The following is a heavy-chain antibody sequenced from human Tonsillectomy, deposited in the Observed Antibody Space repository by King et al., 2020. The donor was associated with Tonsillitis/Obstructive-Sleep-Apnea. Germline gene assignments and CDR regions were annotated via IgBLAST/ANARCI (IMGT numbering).Heavy chain of an antibody. CDR1: GDSISSISYY. J-gene: IGHJ4*02. Sequence: QLQESGPGLVKPSETLSLTCTVSGDSISSISYYWVWIRQPPGKGLEWIGSIYYSGTTYYNPSLKSRVTISVDTSRNQFSLKLNSVTAVDTAVYYWASDPGADYWGQGTLVTVSS. V-gene: IGHV4-39*01. CDR2: IYYSGTT. CDR3: ASDPGADY.